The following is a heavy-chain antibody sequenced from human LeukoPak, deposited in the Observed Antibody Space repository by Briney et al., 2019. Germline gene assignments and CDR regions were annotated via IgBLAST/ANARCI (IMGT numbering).Heavy chain of an antibody. D-gene: IGHD4-17*01. CDR1: GYTFTSYD. V-gene: IGHV1-8*01. CDR2: MNPNSGNT. Sequence: ASVKVSCKASGYTFTSYDISWVRQATGQGLEWMGWMNPNSGNTGHAQKFQGRVTMTRNTSISTAYMELSSLRSEDTAVYYCYAGENFDYWGQGTLVTVSS. CDR3: YAGENFDY. J-gene: IGHJ4*02.